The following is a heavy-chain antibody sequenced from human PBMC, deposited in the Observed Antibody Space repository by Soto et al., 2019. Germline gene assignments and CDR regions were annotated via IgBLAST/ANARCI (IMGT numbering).Heavy chain of an antibody. V-gene: IGHV1-18*01. CDR2: ISTFNGKT. CDR1: GYTFISYG. D-gene: IGHD3-22*01. Sequence: QVQLVQSGAEVKKPGASVKVSCKASGYTFISYGISWVRQAPGQGLEWMGWISTFNGKTNYAQNVQGRVNTTTDTSTTTAYMELRSLKSDDTAVYYCARDRVPKSSGYFPFDYWGQGTLVTVSS. CDR3: ARDRVPKSSGYFPFDY. J-gene: IGHJ4*02.